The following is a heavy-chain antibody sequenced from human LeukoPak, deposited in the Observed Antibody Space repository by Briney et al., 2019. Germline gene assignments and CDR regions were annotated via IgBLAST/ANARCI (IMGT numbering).Heavy chain of an antibody. D-gene: IGHD3-10*01. V-gene: IGHV4-39*07. J-gene: IGHJ6*03. CDR1: GGSISSSSYY. CDR3: AREARAMVRGVIISRRIRPNYYMDV. CDR2: IYYSGST. Sequence: SETLSLTCTVSGGSISSSSYYWGWIRQPPGKGLEWIGSIYYSGSTYYNPSLKSRVTISVDTSKNQFSLKLSSVTAADTAVYYCAREARAMVRGVIISRRIRPNYYMDVWGKGTTVTVSS.